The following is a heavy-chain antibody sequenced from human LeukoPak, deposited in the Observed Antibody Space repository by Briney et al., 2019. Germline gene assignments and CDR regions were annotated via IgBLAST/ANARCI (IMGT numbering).Heavy chain of an antibody. D-gene: IGHD5/OR15-5a*01. J-gene: IGHJ3*02. CDR2: INSDGSST. CDR1: AYTFSTYW. CDR3: VREDSVNFPDAFDI. Sequence: GGSLRLSCAASAYTFSTYWMHWVRQAPGKGLVWVSRINSDGSSTRYADSVKGRFTISRDNTKNTLYLQMNSLRAEDTAVYYCVREDSVNFPDAFDIWGQGKMVTVSS. V-gene: IGHV3-74*01.